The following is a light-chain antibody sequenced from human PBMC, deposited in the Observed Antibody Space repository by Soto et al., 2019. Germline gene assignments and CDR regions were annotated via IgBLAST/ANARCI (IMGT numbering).Light chain of an antibody. CDR2: EVS. V-gene: IGLV2-14*01. CDR1: SSDVASYNY. J-gene: IGLJ2*01. Sequence: QSALTQPASVSGSPGQSITISCTGTSSDVASYNYVSWYQHHPGKAPKLMIYEVSHRPSGVSNRFSGSKSGKTASLTISGLRAEDEADYFCTSYTTSNALNVLCGGGTKVPVL. CDR3: TSYTTSNALNVL.